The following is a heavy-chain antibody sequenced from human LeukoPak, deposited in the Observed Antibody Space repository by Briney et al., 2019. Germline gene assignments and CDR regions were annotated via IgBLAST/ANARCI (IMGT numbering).Heavy chain of an antibody. J-gene: IGHJ4*02. Sequence: AAVKDSCKASGDTFTSYGISGVRQAPGRGLEWIGWISAYNGNTNNAQKLQGRVTMTTATSTSTAYMELRSPRSDDTAVYYCARGGWELLRNYWGQGTLVTVSS. V-gene: IGHV1-18*01. CDR1: GDTFTSYG. CDR2: ISAYNGNT. D-gene: IGHD1-26*01. CDR3: ARGGWELLRNY.